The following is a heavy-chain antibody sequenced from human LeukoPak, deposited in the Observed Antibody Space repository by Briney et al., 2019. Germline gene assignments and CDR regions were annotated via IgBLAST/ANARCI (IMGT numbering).Heavy chain of an antibody. CDR3: ARGGRNDLRSWFDP. CDR2: ISSSRGDYR. V-gene: IGHV3-11*06. Sequence: GGSLTLSCAASGFSFSTYDMIWIRQAPGKGLEWVSHISSSRGDYRRYAESVRGRFTISRDNAKNSVYLEMNGLTKNDTAVYYCARGGRNDLRSWFDPWGQGTVVTVSS. D-gene: IGHD1-1*01. CDR1: GFSFSTYD. J-gene: IGHJ5*02.